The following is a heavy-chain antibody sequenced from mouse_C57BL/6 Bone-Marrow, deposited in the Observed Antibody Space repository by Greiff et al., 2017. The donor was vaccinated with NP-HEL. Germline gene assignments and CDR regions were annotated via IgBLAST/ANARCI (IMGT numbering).Heavy chain of an antibody. CDR1: GFTFSSYG. D-gene: IGHD4-1*01. CDR2: ISSGGSYT. J-gene: IGHJ3*01. Sequence: EVQRVESGGDLVKPGGSLKLSCAASGFTFSSYGMSWVRQTPDKRLEWVATISSGGSYTYYPDSVKGRFTISRDNAKNTLYLQMSSLKSEDTAMYYCARRGTGWFAYWGQGTLVTVSA. CDR3: ARRGTGWFAY. V-gene: IGHV5-6*01.